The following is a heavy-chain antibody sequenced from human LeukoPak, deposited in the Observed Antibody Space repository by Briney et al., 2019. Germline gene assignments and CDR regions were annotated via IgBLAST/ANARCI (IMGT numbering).Heavy chain of an antibody. D-gene: IGHD3-22*01. J-gene: IGHJ1*01. CDR2: INPNSGDT. V-gene: IGHV1-2*02. CDR1: GYSFTGYY. Sequence: ASVKVSCKASGYSFTGYYMHWVRQAPGQGLEWMGWINPNSGDTNFAQNFQGRVTMTRGTSISTVYMELSRLRSDDTAVFYCARGYYDSSDFEYFQHWGQGTLVTVSS. CDR3: ARGYYDSSDFEYFQH.